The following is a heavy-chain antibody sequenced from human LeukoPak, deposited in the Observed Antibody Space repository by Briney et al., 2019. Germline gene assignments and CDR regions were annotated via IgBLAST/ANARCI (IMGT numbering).Heavy chain of an antibody. V-gene: IGHV1-2*02. Sequence: ASVKVSCKASGYTFTGYYMHWVRQAPGQGPEWMGWINPKSGGKNYAQKFQGRVTMTRDTYISTAYMELRSLTSDDTAVYYCARTTSTWKGRGDAFDIWGQGTMVTVSS. CDR1: GYTFTGYY. D-gene: IGHD5/OR15-5a*01. J-gene: IGHJ3*02. CDR2: INPKSGGK. CDR3: ARTTSTWKGRGDAFDI.